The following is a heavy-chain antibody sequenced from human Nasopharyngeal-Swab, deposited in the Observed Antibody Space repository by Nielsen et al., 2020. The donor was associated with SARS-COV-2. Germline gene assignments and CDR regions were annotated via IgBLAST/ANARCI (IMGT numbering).Heavy chain of an antibody. D-gene: IGHD3-10*01. Sequence: SETLSLTCAVYGGSFSGYYWSWIRQPPGKGLEWIGEINHSGSTNYNPSLKSRVTISVDTSKNQFSLKLSSVTAADTAVYYYARGRGSGSYYNVLFDYWGQGTLVTVSS. CDR3: ARGRGSGSYYNVLFDY. V-gene: IGHV4-34*01. CDR2: INHSGST. J-gene: IGHJ4*02. CDR1: GGSFSGYY.